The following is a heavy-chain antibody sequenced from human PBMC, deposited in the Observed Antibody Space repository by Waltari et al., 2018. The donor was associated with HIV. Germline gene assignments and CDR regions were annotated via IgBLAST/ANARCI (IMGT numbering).Heavy chain of an antibody. CDR2: LIPLFGTV. CDR1: GGTVSRYA. D-gene: IGHD3-3*01. J-gene: IGHJ5*02. V-gene: IGHV1-69*01. CDR3: ARDKAHNDVWSGYVS. Sequence: QVQLVQSGDEVKKPGTSVKVSCTSSGGTVSRYAVSWVGQAPGQGLEWMGGLIPLFGTVHYVQKFQGRVTITADGSTSTVYMELSSLRSEDTAVYYCARDKAHNDVWSGYVSWGQGTLVTVSS.